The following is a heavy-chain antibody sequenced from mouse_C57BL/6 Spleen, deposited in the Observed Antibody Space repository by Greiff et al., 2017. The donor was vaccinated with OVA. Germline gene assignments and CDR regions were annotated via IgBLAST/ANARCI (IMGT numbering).Heavy chain of an antibody. CDR1: GYTFTSYW. V-gene: IGHV1-50*01. J-gene: IGHJ2*01. CDR3: ARKDYDYDYFDY. Sequence: QVQLQQPGAELVKPGASVKLSCKASGYTFTSYWMQWVKQRPGQGLEWIGEIDPSDSYTNYNQKFKGKATLTVDTSSSTAYMQLSSLTSEDSAVYYCARKDYDYDYFDYWGQGTTLTVSS. CDR2: IDPSDSYT. D-gene: IGHD2-4*01.